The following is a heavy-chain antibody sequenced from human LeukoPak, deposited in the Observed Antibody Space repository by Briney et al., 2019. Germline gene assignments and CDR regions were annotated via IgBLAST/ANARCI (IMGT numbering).Heavy chain of an antibody. J-gene: IGHJ5*02. CDR1: GGSISSGDYY. CDR3: ARVYYYGANWFDP. Sequence: SQTLSLTCTVSGGSISSGDYYWSWIRQPPGKGLEWIGYIYYSGSTYYNPSLKSRVTISVDTSKNQFSLKLSSVTAADTAVYYCARVYYYGANWFDPWGLGTLVTVSS. CDR2: IYYSGST. V-gene: IGHV4-30-4*01. D-gene: IGHD3-10*01.